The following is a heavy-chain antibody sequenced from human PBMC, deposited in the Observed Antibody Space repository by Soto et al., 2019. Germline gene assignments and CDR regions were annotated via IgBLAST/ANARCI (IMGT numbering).Heavy chain of an antibody. CDR1: GFTFSSYA. J-gene: IGHJ6*02. CDR3: AKRRGYYYGMDV. Sequence: EVQLLESGGGLVQPGGSLRLSCAASGFTFSSYAMSWVRQAPGKGLEWVSAISGSGGSTYYADSVKGRFTIYRDNSKNTLYLQMNSLRAEDTAVYYCAKRRGYYYGMDVWGQGTTVTVSS. V-gene: IGHV3-23*01. CDR2: ISGSGGST. D-gene: IGHD3-10*01.